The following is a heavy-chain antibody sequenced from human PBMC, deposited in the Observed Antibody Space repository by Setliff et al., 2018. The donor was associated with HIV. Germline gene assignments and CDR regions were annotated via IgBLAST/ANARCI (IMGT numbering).Heavy chain of an antibody. CDR3: TRQGALVGTQTPYY. J-gene: IGHJ4*02. D-gene: IGHD1-1*01. CDR2: IYPVDSDT. V-gene: IGHV5-51*01. CDR1: GYTSPSYW. Sequence: LKISCKGSGYTSPSYWIGWVRQKPGKGPEWMGLIYPVDSDTRYSPSFQGHVIISVDKSINTAYLQLTSLQTSDTAMYYCTRQGALVGTQTPYYWGQGTLVTVSS.